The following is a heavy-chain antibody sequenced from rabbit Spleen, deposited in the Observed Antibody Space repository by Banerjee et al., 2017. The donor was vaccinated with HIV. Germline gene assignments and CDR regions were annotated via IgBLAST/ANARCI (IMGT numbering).Heavy chain of an antibody. CDR3: ARVSESSGWGEDL. D-gene: IGHD4-1*01. CDR1: GFSFSSGYD. Sequence: QQLVESGGGLVQPGASLTLTCKASGFSFSSGYDMCWVRQAPGKGLEWIACIYTGNSKTYYANWAKGRFTISKTSSTTVTLEMTSLTVADTATYFCARVSESSGWGEDLWGPGTLVTVS. J-gene: IGHJ4*01. CDR2: IYTGNSKT. V-gene: IGHV1S40*01.